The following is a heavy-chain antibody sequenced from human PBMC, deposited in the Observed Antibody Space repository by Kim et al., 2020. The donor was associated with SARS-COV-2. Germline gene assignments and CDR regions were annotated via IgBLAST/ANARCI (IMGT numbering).Heavy chain of an antibody. V-gene: IGHV1-46*01. J-gene: IGHJ3*02. CDR3: ARETGVNDAFDI. D-gene: IGHD2-8*02. Sequence: SSARKSQGRVTMTRDTSTSTVYMELSSLRSEDTAVYYCARETGVNDAFDIWGQGTMVTLSS.